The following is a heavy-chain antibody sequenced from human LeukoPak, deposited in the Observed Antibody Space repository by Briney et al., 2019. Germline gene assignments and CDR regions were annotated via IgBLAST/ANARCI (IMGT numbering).Heavy chain of an antibody. Sequence: SETLSLTCTVSGGSISSSSYYWAWIRQPPGKGLEWIGTIYYSGSTYYNPSLKSRVTISVDTSKNQFSLKLSSVTAADTAVYYCARRYYDSSGVDYWGQGTLVTFSS. V-gene: IGHV4-39*01. J-gene: IGHJ4*02. D-gene: IGHD3-22*01. CDR2: IYYSGST. CDR3: ARRYYDSSGVDY. CDR1: GGSISSSSYY.